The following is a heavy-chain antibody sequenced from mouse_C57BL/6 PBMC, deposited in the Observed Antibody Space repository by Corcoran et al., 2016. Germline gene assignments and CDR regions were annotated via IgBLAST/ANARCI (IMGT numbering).Heavy chain of an antibody. CDR2: IYPGSGNT. Sequence: QVQLQQSGPELVKPWASVKISCKASGYSFTSYYIHWVKQRPGQGLEWIGWIYPGSGNTKYNEKFKGKATLTADTSSSTAYMQLSSLTSEDSAVYYCARHYYGSSYIDYWGQGTTLTVSS. V-gene: IGHV1-66*01. CDR3: ARHYYGSSYIDY. D-gene: IGHD1-1*01. J-gene: IGHJ2*01. CDR1: GYSFTSYY.